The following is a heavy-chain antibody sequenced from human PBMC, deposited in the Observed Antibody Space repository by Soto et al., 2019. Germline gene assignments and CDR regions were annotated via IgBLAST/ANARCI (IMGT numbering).Heavy chain of an antibody. CDR2: FNPRADTT. CDR3: VRDLRVGGDY. Sequence: ASVKVSCKASGYTLSDANINWVRQALGQGPEWMGIFNPRADTTNYSQKFQGRVTMTRDTSTSTVYMELSSLRSEDTAVYYCVRDLRVGGDYWGQGTLVTVSS. D-gene: IGHD1-26*01. V-gene: IGHV1-46*01. CDR1: GYTLSDAN. J-gene: IGHJ4*02.